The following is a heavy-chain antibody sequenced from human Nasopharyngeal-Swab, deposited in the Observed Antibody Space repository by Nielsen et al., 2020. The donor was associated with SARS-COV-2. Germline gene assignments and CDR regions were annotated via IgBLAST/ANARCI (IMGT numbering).Heavy chain of an antibody. CDR1: GGSFSGYY. CDR3: ARGGGYSYGAIDY. V-gene: IGHV4-34*01. CDR2: INHSGST. Sequence: SETLSLTCAVYGGSFSGYYWSWIRQPPGKGLEWIGEINHSGSTNYNPSLKSRVTISVDTSKNQFSLKLSSVTAADTAVYYCARGGGYSYGAIDYWGQETLVTVSS. D-gene: IGHD5-18*01. J-gene: IGHJ4*02.